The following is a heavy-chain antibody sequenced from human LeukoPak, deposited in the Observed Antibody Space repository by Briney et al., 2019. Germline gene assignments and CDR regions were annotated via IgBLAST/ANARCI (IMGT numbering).Heavy chain of an antibody. CDR3: ARTMVRGVITSSFDF. CDR1: GYSFTSYW. Sequence: GESLKISCKGSGYSFTSYWIGWLRQMPGKGLEWMGIIYPGDSDTRYSPSFQGQVTISADKSISTAYLQWSSLKASDTAMYYCARTMVRGVITSSFDFWGQGTLVTVSS. J-gene: IGHJ4*02. D-gene: IGHD3-10*01. CDR2: IYPGDSDT. V-gene: IGHV5-51*01.